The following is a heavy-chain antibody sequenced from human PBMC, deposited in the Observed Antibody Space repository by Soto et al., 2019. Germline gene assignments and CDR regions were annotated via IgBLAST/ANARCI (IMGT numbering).Heavy chain of an antibody. V-gene: IGHV4-30-4*01. Sequence: PSETLSLTCTVSGGSISSGDYYWTWIRQPPGKGLEWIGFIFYTGSPYYNPSLKSRLAISVDTSKNQFSLNLTSVTAADTAVYFCAGEPKGGPAAGAIEILGQGTRVTVSS. CDR2: IFYTGSP. J-gene: IGHJ3*02. CDR1: GGSISSGDYY. D-gene: IGHD6-25*01. CDR3: AGEPKGGPAAGAIEI.